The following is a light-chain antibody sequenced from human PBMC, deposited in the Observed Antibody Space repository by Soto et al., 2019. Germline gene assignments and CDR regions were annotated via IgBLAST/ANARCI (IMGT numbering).Light chain of an antibody. CDR1: HSVSSSY. V-gene: IGKV3-20*01. CDR2: GAS. Sequence: VLTQSPVTLSVSPGDSAIFYCRASHSVSSSYLAWYQQKPGQAPRLLIYGASSRATGIPDRFSGSGSGTDFTLTISRLEPEDFAVYYCQQYGSSPPITFGQGTRLEIK. J-gene: IGKJ5*01. CDR3: QQYGSSPPIT.